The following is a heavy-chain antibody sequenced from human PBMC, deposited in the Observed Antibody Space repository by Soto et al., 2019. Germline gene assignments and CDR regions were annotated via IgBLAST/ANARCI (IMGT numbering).Heavy chain of an antibody. V-gene: IGHV4-30-4*01. D-gene: IGHD4-17*01. Sequence: SETLSLTCTVSGGSISSGDYYWSWIRQPPGKGLEWIGYIYYSGSTYYNPSFQGQVTISADKSISTAYLQWSSLKASDTAMYYCARRDMTTGFDYWGQGTLVTVSS. J-gene: IGHJ4*02. CDR1: GGSISSGDYY. CDR2: IYYSGST. CDR3: ARRDMTTGFDY.